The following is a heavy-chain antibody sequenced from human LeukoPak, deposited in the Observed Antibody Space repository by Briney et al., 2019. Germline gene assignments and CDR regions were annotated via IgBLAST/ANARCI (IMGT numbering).Heavy chain of an antibody. V-gene: IGHV4-30-4*01. CDR3: ARWSGSVTARNYYYYMDV. Sequence: SQTLSLTCTVSGGSISSGDYYWSWIRQPPGKALEWIGNIYYSGSTNYNPSLKSRVTISVDTSKNQFSLKLSSVTAADTAVYYCARWSGSVTARNYYYYMDVWGEGTTVTVSS. CDR2: IYYSGST. D-gene: IGHD6-6*01. J-gene: IGHJ6*03. CDR1: GGSISSGDYY.